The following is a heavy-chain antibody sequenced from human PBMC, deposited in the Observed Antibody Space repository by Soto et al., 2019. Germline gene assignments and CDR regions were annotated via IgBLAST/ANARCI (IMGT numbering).Heavy chain of an antibody. CDR1: GFTFGDSG. J-gene: IGHJ5*02. V-gene: IGHV3-33*01. CDR2: IWFDGSSK. D-gene: IGHD3-10*01. Sequence: GGSLRLSCAASGFTFGDSGMHWVRQAPGKGLEWVAVIWFDGSSKYYADSVKGRFTISRDNSKNTLYLQMNSLRAEDTAVYYCARDPHFYGSGTAADEFNWFDPWGQGTLVTVSS. CDR3: ARDPHFYGSGTAADEFNWFDP.